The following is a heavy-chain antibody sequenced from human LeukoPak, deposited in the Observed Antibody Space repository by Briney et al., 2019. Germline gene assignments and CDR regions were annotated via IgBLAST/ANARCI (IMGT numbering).Heavy chain of an antibody. CDR2: ISAYKGNT. D-gene: IGHD6-13*01. V-gene: IGHV1-18*04. J-gene: IGHJ6*04. CDR3: ARDGRLGQAPWYLYYYYGMDV. CDR1: GYTFTSYG. Sequence: ASVKLSCKASGYTFTSYGISWVRQAPGQGLEWMGWISAYKGNTNYAQKLQGRVTMTTDTSMSTAYMELRSLRSDDTAVYYCARDGRLGQAPWYLYYYYGMDVWGKGTTVTVSS.